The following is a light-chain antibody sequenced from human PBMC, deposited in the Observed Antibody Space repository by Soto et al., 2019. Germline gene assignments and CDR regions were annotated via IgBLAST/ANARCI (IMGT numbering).Light chain of an antibody. CDR3: ASHTTTNTRV. J-gene: IGLJ1*01. Sequence: QSALTQPASVSGSPGQSIAISCTGTSSDVGAYDYVPWYQQHPDRAPRLVIYEVSNRPSGVSNRFSGSKSVNTATLTISGLQAEDEADYYCASHTTTNTRVFGTGTKVTVL. CDR1: SSDVGAYDY. CDR2: EVS. V-gene: IGLV2-14*03.